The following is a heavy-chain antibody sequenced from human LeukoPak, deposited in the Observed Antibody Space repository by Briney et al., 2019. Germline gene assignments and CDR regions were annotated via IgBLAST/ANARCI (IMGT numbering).Heavy chain of an antibody. V-gene: IGHV4-39*01. CDR3: ARLENWVFDY. CDR2: IYFSGST. CDR1: GGSISSSSHY. Sequence: PSETLSLTCTVFGGSISSSSHYWGWIRQPPGEGQEWIESIYFSGSTYYSPSLKSRVTISVDPSTNQFSLKLSSVTPEDTAVYYCARLENWVFDYWGQGTLVTVSS. J-gene: IGHJ4*02. D-gene: IGHD7-27*01.